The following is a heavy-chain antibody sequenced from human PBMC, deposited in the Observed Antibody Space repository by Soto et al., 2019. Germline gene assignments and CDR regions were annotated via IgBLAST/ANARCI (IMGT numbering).Heavy chain of an antibody. CDR2: ISGSGGST. D-gene: IGHD1-26*01. Sequence: EVQLLESGGGLVQPGGSLRLSCAASGFTFSSYAMRWVRQAPGKGLEWVSAISGSGGSTYYADSVKGRFTISRDNSKNTLYLQMSSLRAEDTAVYYCARRGSGCCYDYWGQGTLVTVSS. CDR1: GFTFSSYA. V-gene: IGHV3-23*01. CDR3: ARRGSGCCYDY. J-gene: IGHJ4*02.